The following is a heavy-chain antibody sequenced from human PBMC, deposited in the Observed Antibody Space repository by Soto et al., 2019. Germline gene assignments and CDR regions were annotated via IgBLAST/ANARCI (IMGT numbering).Heavy chain of an antibody. Sequence: QVQLVQSGAEVRKPGSSVKVSCKASGGTFSSYAISWVRQAPGQGLEWMGGIIPIFGTANYAQKFQGRVTITADESTSTAYMELSSLSSADTAVYYCARDGEDGYTYYFDYWGQGTLVTVSS. CDR3: ARDGEDGYTYYFDY. D-gene: IGHD5-12*01. V-gene: IGHV1-69*01. CDR2: IIPIFGTA. J-gene: IGHJ4*02. CDR1: GGTFSSYA.